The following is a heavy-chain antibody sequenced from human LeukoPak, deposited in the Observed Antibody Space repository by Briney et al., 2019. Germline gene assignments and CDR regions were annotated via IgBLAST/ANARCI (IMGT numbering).Heavy chain of an antibody. CDR3: APYYYDSSGYSFDY. J-gene: IGHJ4*02. Sequence: PSETLSLTCTVSGGSISSSSYYWGWIRQPPGKGLEWIGSIYYSGSTYYNPSLKSRVTISVDTSKNQFSLKLSSVTAADTAVYYCAPYYYDSSGYSFDYWGQGTLVTVSS. CDR2: IYYSGST. CDR1: GGSISSSSYY. D-gene: IGHD3-22*01. V-gene: IGHV4-39*07.